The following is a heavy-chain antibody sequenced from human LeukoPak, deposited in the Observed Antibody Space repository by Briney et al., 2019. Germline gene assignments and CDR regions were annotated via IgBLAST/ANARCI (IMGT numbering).Heavy chain of an antibody. D-gene: IGHD3-10*01. CDR1: GFTFSSYA. CDR2: ISYDGSNK. Sequence: PGGSLRLSCAASGFTFSSYAMHWVRQAPGKGLEWVAVISYDGSNKYYADSVKGRFTISRDNAKNTLYLQMNSLRAEDTAVYYCARDWKGSGAFDIWGQGTMVTVSS. CDR3: ARDWKGSGAFDI. V-gene: IGHV3-30-3*01. J-gene: IGHJ3*02.